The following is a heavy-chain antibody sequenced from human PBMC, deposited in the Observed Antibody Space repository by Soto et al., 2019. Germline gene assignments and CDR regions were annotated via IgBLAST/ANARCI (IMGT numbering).Heavy chain of an antibody. CDR3: APPAAAAMA. CDR2: ISDSGGST. Sequence: GGSLRLSCAASGFTFSSYAMSWVRQAPGKGLEWVSGISDSGGSTYYADSVKGRFTISRDNSMNTLYLQMNSLRAEDTAVYYCAPPAAAAMAWGQGTLVTVSS. D-gene: IGHD6-13*01. CDR1: GFTFSSYA. J-gene: IGHJ4*02. V-gene: IGHV3-23*01.